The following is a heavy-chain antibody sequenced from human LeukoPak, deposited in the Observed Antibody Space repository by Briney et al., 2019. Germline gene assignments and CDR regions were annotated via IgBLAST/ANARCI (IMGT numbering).Heavy chain of an antibody. CDR2: MNPNSGNT. V-gene: IGHV1-8*01. CDR1: GYTFTSYD. Sequence: GASVKVSCKASGYTFTSYDINWVRQATGQGLEWMGWMNPNSGNTGYAQKFQGRVTVTRNTSISTAYMELSSLRSEDTAVYYCARGLRIAHLKLYYFDYWGQGTLVTVSS. CDR3: ARGLRIAHLKLYYFDY. D-gene: IGHD1-1*01. J-gene: IGHJ4*02.